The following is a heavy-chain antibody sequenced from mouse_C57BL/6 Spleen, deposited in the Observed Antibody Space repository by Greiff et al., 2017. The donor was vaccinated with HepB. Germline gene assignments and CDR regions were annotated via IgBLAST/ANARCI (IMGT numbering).Heavy chain of an antibody. CDR3: ASEKDYGIDY. CDR2: ISDGGSYT. Sequence: EVNVVESGGGLVKPGGSLKLSCAASGFTFSSYAMSWVRQTPEKRLEWVAIISDGGSYTYYPDNVKGRITITRDNAKNNPDLQMSDMTTEDTAMDYCASEKDYGIDYWGQGTTLTVSS. J-gene: IGHJ2*01. CDR1: GFTFSSYA. V-gene: IGHV5-4*03. D-gene: IGHD1-1*01.